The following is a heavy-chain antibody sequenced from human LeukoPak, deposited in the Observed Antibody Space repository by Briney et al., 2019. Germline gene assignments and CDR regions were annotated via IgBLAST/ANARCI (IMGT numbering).Heavy chain of an antibody. CDR1: GYSISSGYY. CDR2: IYHSGST. Sequence: PSETLSLTCTVSGYSISSGYYWGWIRQPPGKGLEWLGSIYHSGSTYYNPSLKSRVTISVDTSKNQFSLKLSSVTAADTAVYYCARNGDYGTTDNAFDIWGQGTMVTVSS. CDR3: ARNGDYGTTDNAFDI. J-gene: IGHJ3*02. D-gene: IGHD4-17*01. V-gene: IGHV4-38-2*02.